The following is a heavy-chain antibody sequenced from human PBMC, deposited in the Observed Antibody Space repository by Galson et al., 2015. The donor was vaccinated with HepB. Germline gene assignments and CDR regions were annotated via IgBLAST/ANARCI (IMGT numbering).Heavy chain of an antibody. CDR2: INPSGGST. V-gene: IGHV1-46*01. J-gene: IGHJ4*02. CDR3: ARVCTRSWYDCYYFDY. Sequence: SVKVSCKASGYTFTSYYMHWVRQAPGQGLEWMGIINPSGGSTSYAQKFQGRVTMTRDTSTSTVYMELSSLRSEDTAVYYCARVCTRSWYDCYYFDYWGQGTLVTVSS. CDR1: GYTFTSYY. D-gene: IGHD6-13*01.